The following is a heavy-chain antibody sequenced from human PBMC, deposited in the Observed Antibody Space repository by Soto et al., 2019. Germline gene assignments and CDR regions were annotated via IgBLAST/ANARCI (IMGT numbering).Heavy chain of an antibody. D-gene: IGHD3-10*01. CDR1: GFTFSSYS. CDR2: ISSSSSYI. Sequence: GGSLRLSCAASGFTFSSYSMNWVRQAPGKGLEWVSSISSSSSYIYYADSVKGRFTISRDNAKNSLYLQMNSLRAEDTAVYYCARDGQGGYYGSASYYRHSNFDYWGQGTLVTVSS. CDR3: ARDGQGGYYGSASYYRHSNFDY. V-gene: IGHV3-21*01. J-gene: IGHJ4*02.